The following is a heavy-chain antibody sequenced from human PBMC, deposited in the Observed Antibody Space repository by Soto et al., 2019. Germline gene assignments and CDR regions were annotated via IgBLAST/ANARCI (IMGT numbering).Heavy chain of an antibody. CDR1: GYTFTGYY. J-gene: IGHJ3*02. CDR3: AIGAQQIEGPPIPYYDAFDI. Sequence: ASVKVSCKASGYTFTGYYMHLVRQAPGQGLEWMGWINPNSGGTNYAQKFQGWVTMTRDTSISTAYMELSRLRSDDTAVYYCAIGAQQIEGPPIPYYDAFDIWGQGTMVTVSS. CDR2: INPNSGGT. D-gene: IGHD2-8*01. V-gene: IGHV1-2*04.